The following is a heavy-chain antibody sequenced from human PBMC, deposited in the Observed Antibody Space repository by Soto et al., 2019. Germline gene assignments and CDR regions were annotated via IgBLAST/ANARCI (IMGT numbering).Heavy chain of an antibody. CDR3: ATDHDDSNYVIDY. J-gene: IGHJ4*02. V-gene: IGHV3-23*01. D-gene: IGHD4-4*01. CDR2: ISGSGGST. CDR1: GFTFSSYA. Sequence: AGWSLRLSCAASGFTFSSYAMSWVRQAPGKGLEWVSAISGSGGSTYYADSVKGRFTISRDNSKNTLYLQMNSLRAEDTAVYYCATDHDDSNYVIDYWGQGTLVTVSS.